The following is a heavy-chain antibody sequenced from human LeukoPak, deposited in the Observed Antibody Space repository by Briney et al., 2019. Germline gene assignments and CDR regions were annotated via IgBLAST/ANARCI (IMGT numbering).Heavy chain of an antibody. D-gene: IGHD3-10*01. V-gene: IGHV3-11*01. CDR1: GFTFSAYG. CDR2: ISSSGSTI. J-gene: IGHJ4*02. Sequence: GGSLRLSCAASGFTFSAYGMSWVRQAPGKGLEWVSYISSSGSTIYYADSVKGRFTISRDNAKNSLYLQMNSLRAEDTAVYYCASIYYGSGTYFGSYYFDYWGQGTLVTVSS. CDR3: ASIYYGSGTYFGSYYFDY.